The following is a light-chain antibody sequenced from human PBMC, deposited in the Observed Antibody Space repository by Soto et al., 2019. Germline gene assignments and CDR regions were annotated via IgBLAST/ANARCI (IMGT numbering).Light chain of an antibody. J-gene: IGLJ1*01. V-gene: IGLV1-40*01. CDR1: SSNIGSGYD. CDR2: GNI. Sequence: QSVLTQPPSVSGAPGQRVTISCTGSSSNIGSGYDVHWYQQRPGTAPKLLIFGNINRPSGVPDRFSGSKSGTSASLAITGLQAEDEGDYYCQSYDCTLSASYVFGTGTKVTVL. CDR3: QSYDCTLSASYV.